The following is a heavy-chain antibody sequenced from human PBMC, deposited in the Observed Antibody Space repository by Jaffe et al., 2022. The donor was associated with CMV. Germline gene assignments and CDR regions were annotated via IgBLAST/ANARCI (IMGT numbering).Heavy chain of an antibody. Sequence: QVQLVQSGAEVKKPGASVKVSCKASGYTFTGYYMHWVRQAPGQGLEWMGWINPNSGGTNYAQKFQGRVTMTRDTSISTAYMELSRLRSDDTAVYYCARETITMVRGVRVYYYGMDVWGQGTTVTVSS. CDR1: GYTFTGYY. D-gene: IGHD3-10*01. V-gene: IGHV1-2*02. CDR3: ARETITMVRGVRVYYYGMDV. J-gene: IGHJ6*02. CDR2: INPNSGGT.